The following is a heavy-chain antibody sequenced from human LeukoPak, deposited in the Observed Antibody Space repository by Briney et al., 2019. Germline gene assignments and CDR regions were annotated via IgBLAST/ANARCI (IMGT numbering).Heavy chain of an antibody. D-gene: IGHD6-19*01. V-gene: IGHV4-59*01. CDR3: ARGSGWFAFDI. Sequence: SETLSLTCTVSGGSISSYYWSWIRQPPGKGLEWIEYIYYSGSTKYNPSLKSRVTISVDTSKNQFSLKLSSVTAADTAVYYCARGSGWFAFDIWGQGTMVTVSS. J-gene: IGHJ3*02. CDR1: GGSISSYY. CDR2: IYYSGST.